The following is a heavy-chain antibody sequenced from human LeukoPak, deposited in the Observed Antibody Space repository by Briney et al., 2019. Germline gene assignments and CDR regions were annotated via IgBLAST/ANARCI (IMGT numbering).Heavy chain of an antibody. CDR2: ISKNGKTI. CDR1: GFTFSDYY. D-gene: IGHD3-10*01. V-gene: IGHV3-11*01. Sequence: TGGSLRLSCAASGFTFSDYYMSWIRQAPGKGLEWLSYISKNGKTIYYADSVKGRFTISRDNAKKSVYLQMNSLRAEDTAVYYCARDGVIWFGEFGWFDPWGQGTLVTVSS. J-gene: IGHJ5*02. CDR3: ARDGVIWFGEFGWFDP.